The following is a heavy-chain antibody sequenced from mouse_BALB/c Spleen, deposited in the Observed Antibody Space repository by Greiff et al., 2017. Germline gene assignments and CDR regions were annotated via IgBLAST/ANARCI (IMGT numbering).Heavy chain of an antibody. D-gene: IGHD2-3*01. Sequence: QVQLQQPGAELGKPGASVKLSCKASGYTFTSYWMHWVKQRPGQGLEWIGEINPSNGRTNYNEKFKSKATLTVDKSSSTAYMQLSSLTSEDSAVYYCARWDDGYYEAMDYWGQGTSVTVSS. CDR2: INPSNGRT. V-gene: IGHV1S81*02. CDR3: ARWDDGYYEAMDY. J-gene: IGHJ4*01. CDR1: GYTFTSYW.